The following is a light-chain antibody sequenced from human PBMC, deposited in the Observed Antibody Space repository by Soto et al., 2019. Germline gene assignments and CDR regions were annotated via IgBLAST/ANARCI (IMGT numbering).Light chain of an antibody. CDR1: QSVTDNY. J-gene: IGKJ2*01. Sequence: IVLTQSPGTLSLSPGERATLSCRAGQSVTDNYVGWYQQKPGQAHRLLIYAASNRATGIPDRFSGSGSGTDFTLTISRLEPEDFAVYHCQQYGSLPYTFGQGTKLEIK. V-gene: IGKV3-20*01. CDR2: AAS. CDR3: QQYGSLPYT.